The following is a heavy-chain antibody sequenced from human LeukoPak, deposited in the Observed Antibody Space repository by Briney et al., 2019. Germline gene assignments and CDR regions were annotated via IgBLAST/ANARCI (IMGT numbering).Heavy chain of an antibody. Sequence: PGGSLRLSCAASGFTFSSYSMNWVRQAPGKGLEWVSSISSSSSYIYYADPVKGRFTISRDNAKNSLYLQMNSLRAEDTAVYYCARSPLLYFDYWGQGTLVTVSS. J-gene: IGHJ4*02. V-gene: IGHV3-21*01. CDR1: GFTFSSYS. CDR3: ARSPLLYFDY. CDR2: ISSSSSYI. D-gene: IGHD1-26*01.